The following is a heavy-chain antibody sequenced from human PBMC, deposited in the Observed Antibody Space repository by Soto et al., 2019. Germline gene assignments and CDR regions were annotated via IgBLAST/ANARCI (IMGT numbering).Heavy chain of an antibody. CDR2: IYYSGST. V-gene: IGHV4-39*01. D-gene: IGHD3-10*01. CDR1: GGSISSSSYY. CDR3: ARYCYGSGSCRDYFAY. Sequence: PSETLSLTCTVSGGSISSSSYYWGWIRQPPGKGLEWIGSIYYSGSTYYNPSLKSRVTISVDTSKNQFSLKLSSVTAADTAVYYCARYCYGSGSCRDYFAYWGQGTLVTVSS. J-gene: IGHJ4*02.